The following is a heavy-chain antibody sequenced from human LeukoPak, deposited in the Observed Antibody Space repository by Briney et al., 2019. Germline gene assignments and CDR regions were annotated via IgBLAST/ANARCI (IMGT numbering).Heavy chain of an antibody. J-gene: IGHJ4*02. V-gene: IGHV1-46*01. D-gene: IGHD4-11*01. CDR2: IIPSSGST. Sequence: ASVKVSCKASGYAFTSYHIHWMRQAPGQGLGWMGIIIPSSGSTTYAQEFQGRVTMTRDTSTSTVYMELSSLTSDDTAVYFCARSDYNDYRGLGFWGQGTLVTVSS. CDR3: ARSDYNDYRGLGF. CDR1: GYAFTSYH.